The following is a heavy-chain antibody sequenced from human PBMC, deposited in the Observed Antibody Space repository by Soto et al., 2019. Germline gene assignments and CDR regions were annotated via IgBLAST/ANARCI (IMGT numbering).Heavy chain of an antibody. J-gene: IGHJ2*01. CDR3: ARDPQWWFGELLTAKDWYFDL. D-gene: IGHD3-10*01. V-gene: IGHV1-46*03. CDR1: GYTFTSCY. CDR2: INPSGGST. Sequence: GASVKVSCKESGYTFTSCYRRWVRQAPRQGLEWMGIINPSGGSTSYAQKFQGRVTMTRDTSTSTVYMELSSLRSEDTAVYYCARDPQWWFGELLTAKDWYFDLWGRGTLVTVSS.